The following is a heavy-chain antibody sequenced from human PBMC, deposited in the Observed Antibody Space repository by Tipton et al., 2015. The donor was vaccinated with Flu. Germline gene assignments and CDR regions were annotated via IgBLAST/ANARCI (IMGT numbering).Heavy chain of an antibody. D-gene: IGHD3-10*01. CDR2: INHSGSI. Sequence: TLSLTCAVYGGSFSGYYWSWIRQPPGKGLEWIGEINHSGSINYNPSLKSRVTISVDTFKNQFSLKLRSVTAADTAVYYCARGLYGSGSYERRYFDSWGQGTLVTVSS. J-gene: IGHJ4*02. V-gene: IGHV4-34*01. CDR1: GGSFSGYY. CDR3: ARGLYGSGSYERRYFDS.